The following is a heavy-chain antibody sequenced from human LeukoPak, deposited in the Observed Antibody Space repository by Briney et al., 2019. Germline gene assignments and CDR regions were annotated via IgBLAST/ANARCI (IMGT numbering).Heavy chain of an antibody. CDR1: GYTFTSYG. Sequence: ASVKVSCKASGYTFTSYGISWARQAPGQGLEWMGWISAYNGNTNYAQKLQGRVTVTTDTSTSTAYMELRSLRSDDTAVYYCARVSHSPQSKWSDAFDIWGQGTMVTVSS. CDR2: ISAYNGNT. J-gene: IGHJ3*02. D-gene: IGHD2-15*01. CDR3: ARVSHSPQSKWSDAFDI. V-gene: IGHV1-18*01.